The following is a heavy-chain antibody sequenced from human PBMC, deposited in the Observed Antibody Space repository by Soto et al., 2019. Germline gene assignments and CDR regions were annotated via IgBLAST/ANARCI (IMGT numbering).Heavy chain of an antibody. CDR1: GGSISSYY. J-gene: IGHJ3*02. D-gene: IGHD5-12*01. CDR3: ARDLRPREWLGSPAAAFDI. Sequence: SETLSLTCTVSGGSISSYYWSWIRQPPGKGPEWIGYIYYSGSTNYNPSLKSRVTISVDTSKNQFSLKLSSVTAADTAVYYCARDLRPREWLGSPAAAFDIWGQGTMVTVSS. V-gene: IGHV4-59*01. CDR2: IYYSGST.